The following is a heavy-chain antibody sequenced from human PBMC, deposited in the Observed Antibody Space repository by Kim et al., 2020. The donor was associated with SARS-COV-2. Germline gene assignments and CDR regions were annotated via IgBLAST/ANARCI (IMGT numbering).Heavy chain of an antibody. Sequence: SETLSLTCTVSGGSISSSSYYWGWIRQPPGKGLEWIGSIYYSGSTYYNPSLKSRVTISVDTSKNQFSLKLSSVTSAETAVYYCARVVWFGTFDPWGQGTLVTVSS. CDR1: GGSISSSSYY. V-gene: IGHV4-39*07. CDR3: ARVVWFGTFDP. D-gene: IGHD3-10*01. J-gene: IGHJ5*02. CDR2: IYYSGST.